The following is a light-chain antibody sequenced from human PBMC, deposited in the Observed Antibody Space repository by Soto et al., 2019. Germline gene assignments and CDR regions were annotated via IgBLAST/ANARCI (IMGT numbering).Light chain of an antibody. CDR2: EGS. J-gene: IGLJ3*02. CDR3: CSYADTSTLM. CDR1: SSDVGSYNL. Sequence: QSALTQPASVSGSPGQSITISCTGTSSDVGSYNLVSWYQQYPGKAPKLMIYEGSKRPSGISNRFSGSKSGNTASLTISGLQTEDEADYCCCSYADTSTLMFGGGTQLTVL. V-gene: IGLV2-23*01.